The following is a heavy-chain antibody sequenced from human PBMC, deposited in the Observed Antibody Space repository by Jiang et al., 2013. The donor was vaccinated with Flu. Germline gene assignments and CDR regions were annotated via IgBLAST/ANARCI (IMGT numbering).Heavy chain of an antibody. CDR2: ISGSGVST. J-gene: IGHJ4*02. CDR3: AKDIGFDSGL. Sequence: VQLLESGGGLVQPGGSLRLSCAASGFTFSSYTVSWVRQAPGKGLEWVSSISGSGVSTYYADSVKGRFTISRDNSKNTLYLQMNSLRADDTAVYYCAKDIGFDSGLWGQGTLVTVSS. V-gene: IGHV3-23*01. CDR1: GFTFSSYT. D-gene: IGHD5-12*01.